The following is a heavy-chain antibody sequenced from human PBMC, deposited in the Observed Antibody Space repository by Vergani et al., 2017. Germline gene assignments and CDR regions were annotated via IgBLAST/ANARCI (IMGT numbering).Heavy chain of an antibody. CDR1: GGTFSSYA. Sequence: QVQLVQSGAEVKKPGSSVKVSCKASGGTFSSYAISWVRQAPGQGLEWMGWINPNSGGTNYAQKFQGRVTRTRDTSSSTAYMELSRLRSDDTAVYYCAGEAITMVRGVMKVWGMDVWGQGTTVTVSS. CDR3: AGEAITMVRGVMKVWGMDV. V-gene: IGHV1-2*02. D-gene: IGHD3-10*01. J-gene: IGHJ6*02. CDR2: INPNSGGT.